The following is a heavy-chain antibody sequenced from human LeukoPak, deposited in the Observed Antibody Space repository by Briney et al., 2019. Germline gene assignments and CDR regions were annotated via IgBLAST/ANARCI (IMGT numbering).Heavy chain of an antibody. Sequence: GGSLRLSCAASGFTFSNYAMSWVRQAPGKGLEWVSGISGPGDTTYYAESVKGRFTISRDNSKNTLFLQMNSLRADDTAVYYCAKQRSEVPTAAANYWGRGTLVTVSS. CDR3: AKQRSEVPTAAANY. D-gene: IGHD2-2*01. J-gene: IGHJ4*02. CDR2: ISGPGDTT. CDR1: GFTFSNYA. V-gene: IGHV3-23*01.